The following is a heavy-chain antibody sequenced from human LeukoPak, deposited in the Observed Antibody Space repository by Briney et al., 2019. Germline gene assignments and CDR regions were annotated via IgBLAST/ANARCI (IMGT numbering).Heavy chain of an antibody. CDR3: ARGVRGRMDV. Sequence: SETLSLTCTVSGGSISSSSYYWGWIRQPPGKGLEWIGRIYTSGSTNYNPSLKSRVTISVDTSKNQFSLKLSSVTAADTAVYYCARGVRGRMDVWGKGTTVTVSS. CDR2: IYTSGST. V-gene: IGHV4-39*07. J-gene: IGHJ6*04. D-gene: IGHD3-3*01. CDR1: GGSISSSSYY.